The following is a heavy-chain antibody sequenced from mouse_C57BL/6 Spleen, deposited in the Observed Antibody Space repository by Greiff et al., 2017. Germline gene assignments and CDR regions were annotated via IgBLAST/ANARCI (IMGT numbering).Heavy chain of an antibody. CDR2: IYPSDSET. CDR3: ARAPYYYLSSSFDY. Sequence: QVQLQQPGAELVRPGSSVKLSCKASGYTFTSYWMDWVKQRPGKGLEWIGNIYPSDSETHYNQKFKDKATLTVDKSSSTAYMQLSSLTSEDSAVYYCARAPYYYLSSSFDYWGQGTTLTVSS. V-gene: IGHV1-61*01. D-gene: IGHD1-1*01. J-gene: IGHJ2*01. CDR1: GYTFTSYW.